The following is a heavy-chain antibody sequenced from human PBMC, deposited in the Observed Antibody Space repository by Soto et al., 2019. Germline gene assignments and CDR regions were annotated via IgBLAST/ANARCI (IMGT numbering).Heavy chain of an antibody. Sequence: LRLTCAASGFIFRIYALHWVRQAPGRGLEWVALVADDGSNKYYADSVKGRFTISRDNSKKTLSLQMNSLRAADTAVYYFTRDDSSGYYYFAYSGQGTLVTVSS. CDR3: TRDDSSGYYYFAY. CDR1: GFIFRIYA. CDR2: VADDGSNK. D-gene: IGHD3-22*01. V-gene: IGHV3-30-3*01. J-gene: IGHJ4*02.